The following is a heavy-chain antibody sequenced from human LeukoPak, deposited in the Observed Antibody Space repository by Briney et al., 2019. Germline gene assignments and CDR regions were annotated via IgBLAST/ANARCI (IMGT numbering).Heavy chain of an antibody. J-gene: IGHJ4*02. V-gene: IGHV3-7*01. CDR1: GFTFTTYW. CDR2: IKNDGSEK. CDR3: AKDSNESLDY. D-gene: IGHD2-2*01. Sequence: GGSLRLSCAASGFTFTTYWMSWVRQPPGKGLEWVANIKNDGSEKYYVDSVKGRFTISRDNAKNTLYLQMNSLRAEDTAVYYCAKDSNESLDYWGQGTLVTVSS.